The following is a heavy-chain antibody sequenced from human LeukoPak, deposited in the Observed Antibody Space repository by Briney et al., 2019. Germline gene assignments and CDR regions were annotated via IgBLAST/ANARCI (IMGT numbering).Heavy chain of an antibody. CDR3: ARSRGSYYGFDY. CDR2: IYYSGST. D-gene: IGHD1-26*01. J-gene: IGHJ4*02. CDR1: GGSISSSSYY. V-gene: IGHV4-39*01. Sequence: SETLSLTCTVSGGSISSSSYYWGWIRQPPGTGLEWIGSIYYSGSTYYNPSLKSRVTISVDTSKNQFSLKLSSVTAADTAVYYCARSRGSYYGFDYWGQGTLVTVSS.